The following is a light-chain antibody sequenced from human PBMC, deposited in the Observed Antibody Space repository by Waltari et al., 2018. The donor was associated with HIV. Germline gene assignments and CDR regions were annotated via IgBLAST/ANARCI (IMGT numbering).Light chain of an antibody. Sequence: QSVLTQPPSASGTPGQRVTISCSGNRSNIGSNYVDWYQQLPGTAPKLLLYRVNQRPSGVPDRFSGSTSGTSASLAISGLRSEDELDYYCAAWDYSLSGVVFGGGTKLTVL. V-gene: IGLV1-47*01. CDR1: RSNIGSNY. CDR2: RVN. J-gene: IGLJ2*01. CDR3: AAWDYSLSGVV.